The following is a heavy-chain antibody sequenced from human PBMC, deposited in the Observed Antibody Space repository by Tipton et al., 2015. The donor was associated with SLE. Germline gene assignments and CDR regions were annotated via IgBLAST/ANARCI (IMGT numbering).Heavy chain of an antibody. V-gene: IGHV3-74*03. Sequence: SLRLSCAASGFTFSAYGMHWVRRAPGKGLVWVSRINGDGTMLSDSVKGRFTISRDNAKDTLFLQMNSLRVDDTGLYYCVRGMGDFWGQGTLVTVSS. CDR1: GFTFSAYG. J-gene: IGHJ4*02. CDR3: VRGMGDF. CDR2: INGDGT. D-gene: IGHD2-8*01.